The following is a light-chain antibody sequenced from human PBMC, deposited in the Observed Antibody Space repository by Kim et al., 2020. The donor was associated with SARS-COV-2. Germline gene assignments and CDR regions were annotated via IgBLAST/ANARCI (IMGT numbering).Light chain of an antibody. CDR1: QGIGDD. V-gene: IGKV1-6*01. CDR2: AAS. Sequence: SASVGGRVTITCRASQGIGDDLSWFQQKPGKAPKLLIYAASSLQTGVPSRFSGSGSHTDFTLTINSLQPDDFATYYCLQDYSYPWTFGQGTKLEI. J-gene: IGKJ1*01. CDR3: LQDYSYPWT.